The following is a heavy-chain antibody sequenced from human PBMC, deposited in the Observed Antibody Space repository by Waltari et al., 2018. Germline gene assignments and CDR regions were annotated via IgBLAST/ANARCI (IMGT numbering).Heavy chain of an antibody. Sequence: QVQLVQSGAEVKKPGSAVKVSCKASGGTFSNFAISWVRQAPGQGLEWMGGIIPILHTTNDAQKCQGTVTISAGESTSTAYMELNSLRSEDTAVYYCASLMYYYDSSDYQDAFDIWGQGTLVTVSS. CDR3: ASLMYYYDSSDYQDAFDI. CDR1: GGTFSNFA. J-gene: IGHJ3*02. D-gene: IGHD3-22*01. V-gene: IGHV1-69*01. CDR2: IIPILHTT.